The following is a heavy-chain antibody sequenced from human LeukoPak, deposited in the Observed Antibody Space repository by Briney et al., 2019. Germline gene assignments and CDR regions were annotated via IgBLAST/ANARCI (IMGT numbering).Heavy chain of an antibody. CDR1: EFTFSNYN. Sequence: GGSLRLSCAAPEFTFSNYNMNWVRQAPGKGLEWVASISSSGSYIYYADSVKGRFTISRDNAKNSLYLQMNSLRVEDTAVYYCEREIFWSGFFANLHFDYWGQGTLVTVSS. CDR2: ISSSGSYI. J-gene: IGHJ4*02. CDR3: EREIFWSGFFANLHFDY. V-gene: IGHV3-21*01. D-gene: IGHD3-3*01.